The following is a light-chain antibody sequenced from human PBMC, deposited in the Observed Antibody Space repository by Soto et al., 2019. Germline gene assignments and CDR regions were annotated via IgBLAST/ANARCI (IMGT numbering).Light chain of an antibody. CDR3: DTWDSNTQV. Sequence: QLVLTQSSSASASLGSSVKLTCTLSSGHSSYIIAWHQQQPGKAPRYLMKLEGSGSYNKGSGVPDRFSGSSSGADRYLTISNLQSEDEADHYCDTWDSNTQVFDGGTKLTVL. J-gene: IGLJ3*02. CDR2: LEGSGSY. CDR1: SGHSSYI. V-gene: IGLV4-60*03.